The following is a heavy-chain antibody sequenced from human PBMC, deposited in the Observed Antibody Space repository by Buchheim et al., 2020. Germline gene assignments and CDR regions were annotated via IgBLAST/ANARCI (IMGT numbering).Heavy chain of an antibody. CDR2: IKPSGGST. D-gene: IGHD3-10*01. CDR3: AREVVGFREFADYYYGMDV. Sequence: QVQLVQSGAEVKKPGASVKVSCKASGYTFTSYYMHWVRQAPGQGLEWMGIIKPSGGSTSYAQKFQGSVTMPRDQSTSTVYMELSSLRSEDTAVYYCAREVVGFREFADYYYGMDVWGQGTT. CDR1: GYTFTSYY. V-gene: IGHV1-46*03. J-gene: IGHJ6*02.